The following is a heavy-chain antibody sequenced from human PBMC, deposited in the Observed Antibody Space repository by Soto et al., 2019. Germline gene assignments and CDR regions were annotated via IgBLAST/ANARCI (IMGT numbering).Heavy chain of an antibody. V-gene: IGHV4-31*03. CDR2: IYYSGST. CDR3: ARDEGITFGGVIVSYGMDV. CDR1: GGSISSGGYY. J-gene: IGHJ6*02. D-gene: IGHD3-16*02. Sequence: QVQLQESGPGLVKPSQTLSLTCTVSGGSISSGGYYWSWIRQHPGKGLEWIGYIYYSGSTYYNPSLKGRVTLSVDTSKNQFSLKLSSVAAADTAVYYCARDEGITFGGVIVSYGMDVWGQGTTVTVSS.